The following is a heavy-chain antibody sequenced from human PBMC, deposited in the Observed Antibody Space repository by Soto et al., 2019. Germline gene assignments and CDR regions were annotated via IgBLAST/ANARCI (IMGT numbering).Heavy chain of an antibody. Sequence: PSETLSLTCAVSGGSISSNNYFWDWIRQPPGKGMEWIGSGTIYYSGSAYYNPSLKRRVTISLNTSKNQFSLKLSSVTDVDTAVYYCARHGHRVSSGFDYWGQGTLVTGSS. D-gene: IGHD6-19*01. CDR3: ARHGHRVSSGFDY. CDR2: GTIYYSGSA. J-gene: IGHJ4*02. V-gene: IGHV4-39*01. CDR1: GGSISSNNYF.